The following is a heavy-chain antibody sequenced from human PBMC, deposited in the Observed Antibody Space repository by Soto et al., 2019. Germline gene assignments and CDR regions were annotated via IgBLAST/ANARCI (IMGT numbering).Heavy chain of an antibody. CDR1: GYTFTGYY. CDR3: ARETGQLVRTVKDKRRTYYYMDV. V-gene: IGHV1-2*04. J-gene: IGHJ6*03. D-gene: IGHD6-6*01. CDR2: INPNSGGT. Sequence: ASVKVSCKASGYTFTGYYMHWVRQAPGQGLEWMGWINPNSGGTNYAQKFQGWVTMTRDTSISTAYMELSRLRSDDTAVYYCARETGQLVRTVKDKRRTYYYMDVWGKGTTVTVSS.